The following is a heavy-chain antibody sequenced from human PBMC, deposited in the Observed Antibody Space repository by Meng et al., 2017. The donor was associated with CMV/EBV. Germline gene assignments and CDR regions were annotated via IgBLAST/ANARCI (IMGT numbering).Heavy chain of an antibody. V-gene: IGHV3-23*01. CDR2: ISGSGGST. CDR1: GFTFSSYA. J-gene: IGHJ6*02. Sequence: GESLKISCAASGFTFSSYAMSWVRQAPGKGLEWVSAISGSGGSTCYADSVKGRFTISRDNSKNTLYLQMNSLRAEDTAVYYCARDRSSYYYYYGMDVWGQGTTVTVSS. CDR3: ARDRSSYYYYYGMDV. D-gene: IGHD5-18*01.